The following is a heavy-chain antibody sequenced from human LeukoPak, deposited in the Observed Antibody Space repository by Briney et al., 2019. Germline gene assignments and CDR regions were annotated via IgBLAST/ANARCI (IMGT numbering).Heavy chain of an antibody. J-gene: IGHJ4*02. CDR1: GGSLSSYY. V-gene: IGHV4-59*01. Sequence: KPSETLSLTCTVSGGSLSSYYWTWIRQPPGKGLEWIGYISYSGSTNYNPSLESRVTISVDTSKNQFSLRLSSVTAADTAVYYCARDLGGGSYYFDYWGQGTWSPSPQ. CDR2: ISYSGST. D-gene: IGHD3-16*01. CDR3: ARDLGGGSYYFDY.